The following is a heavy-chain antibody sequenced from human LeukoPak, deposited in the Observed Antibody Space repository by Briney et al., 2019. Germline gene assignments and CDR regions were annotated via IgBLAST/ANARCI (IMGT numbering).Heavy chain of an antibody. CDR3: ARHRIAVARAAFDI. D-gene: IGHD6-19*01. CDR1: GGSISSSSYY. Sequence: PSETLSLTCTVSGGSISSSSYYWGWIRQPPGKGLEWIGSIYYSGSTYYNPSLKSRVTISVDTSKNQFSLKLSSVTAADTAVYYCARHRIAVARAAFDIWGQGTMVTVSS. V-gene: IGHV4-39*01. CDR2: IYYSGST. J-gene: IGHJ3*02.